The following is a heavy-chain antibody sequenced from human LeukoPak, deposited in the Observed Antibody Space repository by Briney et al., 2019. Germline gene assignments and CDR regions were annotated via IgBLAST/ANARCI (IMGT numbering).Heavy chain of an antibody. Sequence: PGGSLRLSCAASGFTFSSYAMSWVRQAPGKGLEWVANINQDGSVKNHVDSVKGRFTISRDNAKNSLYLQMNSLRPEDTAVYYCARGAPYRDSDDYWGQGTLVIVSS. CDR1: GFTFSSYA. CDR3: ARGAPYRDSDDY. V-gene: IGHV3-7*05. CDR2: INQDGSVK. D-gene: IGHD1-26*01. J-gene: IGHJ4*02.